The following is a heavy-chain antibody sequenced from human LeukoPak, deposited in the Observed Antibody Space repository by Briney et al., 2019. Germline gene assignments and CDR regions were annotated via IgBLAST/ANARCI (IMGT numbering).Heavy chain of an antibody. J-gene: IGHJ6*03. CDR1: GFTVSSNY. D-gene: IGHD3-3*01. CDR2: IYSGGST. Sequence: GGSLRLSCAASGFTVSSNYMSWVRQAPGKGLEGVSVIYSGGSTYYADSVKGRFTISRDNSKNTLYLQMNSLRAEDTAVYYCAREYYDFWSGYYYYMDVWGKGTTVTVSS. V-gene: IGHV3-66*02. CDR3: AREYYDFWSGYYYYMDV.